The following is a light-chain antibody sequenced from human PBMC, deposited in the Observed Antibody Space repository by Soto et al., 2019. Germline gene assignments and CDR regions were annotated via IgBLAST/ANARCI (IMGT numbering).Light chain of an antibody. V-gene: IGKV3-20*01. CDR1: QSVSSSSY. CDR2: VAS. CDR3: RQYGSSPSYT. J-gene: IGKJ2*01. Sequence: EIVLTQSPGTLSLSPGERATLSCRASQSVSSSSYLAWYQQKPGQAPRLLIYVASSRATGIPDRFSGSGSATDFTLTISRLEPEDFAVYYCRQYGSSPSYTFGQGTKLEIK.